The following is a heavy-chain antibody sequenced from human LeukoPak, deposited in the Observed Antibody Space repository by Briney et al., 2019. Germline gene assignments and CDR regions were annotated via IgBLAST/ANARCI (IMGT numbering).Heavy chain of an antibody. V-gene: IGHV4-31*03. CDR1: GGSISSGGYY. J-gene: IGHJ4*02. D-gene: IGHD1-20*01. CDR2: IYYSGST. CDR3: ARDLIDNSPFDY. Sequence: SQTLSLTCTVSGGSISSGGYYWSWIRQHPGKGLEWIGYIYYSGSTYYNPSLKNRVTISVDTSKNQFSLKLSSVTAADTAVYYCARDLIDNSPFDYWGQGTLVTVSS.